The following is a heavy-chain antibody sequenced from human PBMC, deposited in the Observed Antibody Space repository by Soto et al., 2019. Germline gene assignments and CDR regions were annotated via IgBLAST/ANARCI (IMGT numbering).Heavy chain of an antibody. V-gene: IGHV3-23*01. J-gene: IGHJ1*01. Sequence: EVQLLESGGGLVQPGGSLRLSCAASGFTFSSYAMSWVRQAPGKGLEWVSATSGSGGSTYYADSVKGRFTISRDNSKNTLYLQMNSLRAEDTAVYYCAKDRDALRVMWNFQHWGQGTLVTVSS. CDR2: TSGSGGST. CDR1: GFTFSSYA. D-gene: IGHD3-16*01. CDR3: AKDRDALRVMWNFQH.